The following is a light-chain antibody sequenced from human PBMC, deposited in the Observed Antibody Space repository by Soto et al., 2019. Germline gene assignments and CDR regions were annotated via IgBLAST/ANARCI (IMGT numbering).Light chain of an antibody. CDR2: GAS. V-gene: IGKV3-20*01. CDR3: QQFGPSLRT. CDR1: QSFSGTY. J-gene: IGKJ1*01. Sequence: EIVLTQSPGTLSLSPGERATLSCRASQSFSGTYLAWYQQKPGQAPRLLIYGASSRATGIPDRFTGSGSGTDFTLTISRLEPEDVAVYYCQQFGPSLRTFDQGTKVEIK.